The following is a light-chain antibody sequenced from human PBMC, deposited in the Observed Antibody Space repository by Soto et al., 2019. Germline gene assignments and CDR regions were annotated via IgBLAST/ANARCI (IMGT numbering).Light chain of an antibody. CDR3: RQYGRSPQIT. J-gene: IGKJ5*01. CDR2: GAS. CDR1: QSLDGNF. V-gene: IGKV3-20*01. Sequence: EIVLTQSPGTLSLSPGERATLSCRASQSLDGNFLAWYQEKVGQAPRLLIYGASSRASGIPDRFSGSGSGTDFTLTISRLEPEDFAVYYCRQYGRSPQITFGQGTRLEIK.